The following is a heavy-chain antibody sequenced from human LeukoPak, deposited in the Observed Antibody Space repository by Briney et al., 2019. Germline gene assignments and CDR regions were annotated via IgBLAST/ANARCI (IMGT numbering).Heavy chain of an antibody. CDR1: GFTFSSYS. J-gene: IGHJ4*02. D-gene: IGHD3-9*01. CDR3: ARDGADYDILTGYPY. CDR2: ISSSSSTI. Sequence: PGGSLRLSCAASGFTFSSYSMNWVRQAPGKGLEWVSYISSSSSTIYYADSVKGRFTISRDNAKNSLYLQMNSLRAEDTAVYYCARDGADYDILTGYPYWGQGTLVTVSS. V-gene: IGHV3-48*01.